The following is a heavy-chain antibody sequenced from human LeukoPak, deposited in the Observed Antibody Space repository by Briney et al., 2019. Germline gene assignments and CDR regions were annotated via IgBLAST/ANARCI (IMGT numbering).Heavy chain of an antibody. J-gene: IGHJ3*02. D-gene: IGHD3-22*01. Sequence: ASVKVSCTASGYTFTIYGISWVRQAPGQGLEWMGWISAYNGNTNYAQKLQGRVTMTTDTSTSTAYMELRSLRSDDTAVYYCARRPYYYDSSGYLIENAFDIWGQGTMVTVSS. V-gene: IGHV1-18*01. CDR3: ARRPYYYDSSGYLIENAFDI. CDR1: GYTFTIYG. CDR2: ISAYNGNT.